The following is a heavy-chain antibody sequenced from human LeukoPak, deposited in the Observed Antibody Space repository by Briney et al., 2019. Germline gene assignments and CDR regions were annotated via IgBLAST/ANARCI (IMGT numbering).Heavy chain of an antibody. CDR2: INPNSGGT. CDR1: GYTFTGYY. V-gene: IGHV1-2*06. J-gene: IGHJ5*02. CDR3: ARPHTVLYNWFDP. D-gene: IGHD4-11*01. Sequence: ASVKVSCKASGYTFTGYYMHWVRQAPGQGLELMGRINPNSGGTNYAQKFQGRVTMTRDTSISTAYMELSRLRSDDTAVYYCARPHTVLYNWFDPWGQGTLVTVSS.